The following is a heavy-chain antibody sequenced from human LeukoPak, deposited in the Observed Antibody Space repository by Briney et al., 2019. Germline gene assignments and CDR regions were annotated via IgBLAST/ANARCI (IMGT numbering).Heavy chain of an antibody. CDR1: GGSISSYC. D-gene: IGHD3-9*01. V-gene: IGHV4-59*01. CDR3: ASAYYDILTAEYYFDY. CDR2: IYYSGST. J-gene: IGHJ4*02. Sequence: NASETLSLTCTVSGGSISSYCWSWIRQPPGKGLEWIGYIYYSGSTYYNPSLKSRVTISVDTSKNQFSLKLSSVTAADTAVYYCASAYYDILTAEYYFDYWGQGTLVTVSS.